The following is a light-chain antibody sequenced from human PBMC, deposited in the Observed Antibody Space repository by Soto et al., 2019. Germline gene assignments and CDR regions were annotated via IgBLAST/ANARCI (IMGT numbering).Light chain of an antibody. CDR2: GVT. Sequence: QSMLTQPASVSGSPGQSITISCAGTSSDVGSYNFVSWYQQHPGRAPKLMIYGVTKRPSGVSSRFSGSKSGNTASLTISGLQAEDEADYYCCSYAGTSSYVFGTGTKVTVL. CDR1: SSDVGSYNF. J-gene: IGLJ1*01. V-gene: IGLV2-23*02. CDR3: CSYAGTSSYV.